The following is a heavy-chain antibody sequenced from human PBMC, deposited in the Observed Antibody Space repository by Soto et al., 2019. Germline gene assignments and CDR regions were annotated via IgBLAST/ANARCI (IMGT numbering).Heavy chain of an antibody. Sequence: ASVKVSCKASGYTFTSYPMHWVRQAPGQRLEWKGRINPGGGNTKYAQKFQGRVTMTRDTSTSTVYMELSSLRSEDTAVYYCARVYITIFGVVTGDPYGMDVWGQGTTVTVSS. CDR1: GYTFTSYP. CDR2: INPGGGNT. D-gene: IGHD3-3*01. V-gene: IGHV1-46*01. CDR3: ARVYITIFGVVTGDPYGMDV. J-gene: IGHJ6*02.